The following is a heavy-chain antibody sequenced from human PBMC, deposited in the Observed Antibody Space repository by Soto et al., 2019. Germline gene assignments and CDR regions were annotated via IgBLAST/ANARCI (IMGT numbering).Heavy chain of an antibody. Sequence: EVQLVASGGGLVKPGGSLRLSCAASGFTFSSYSMNWVRQAPGKGLEWVSSISSSSSYIYYADSVKGRFTISRDNAKNSLYLQMNSLRAEDTAVYYCARDKDLSSGYYYVGAFDYWGQGTLVTVSS. D-gene: IGHD3-22*01. J-gene: IGHJ4*02. CDR2: ISSSSSYI. V-gene: IGHV3-21*01. CDR1: GFTFSSYS. CDR3: ARDKDLSSGYYYVGAFDY.